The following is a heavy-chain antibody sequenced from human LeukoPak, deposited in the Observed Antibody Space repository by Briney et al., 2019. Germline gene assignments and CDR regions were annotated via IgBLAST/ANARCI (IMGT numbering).Heavy chain of an antibody. D-gene: IGHD6-13*01. V-gene: IGHV3-48*04. CDR2: ISSSSSTI. J-gene: IGHJ4*02. Sequence: PGGSLRLSCAASGFTFSSYSMNWVRQAPGKGLEWVSYISSSSSTIYYADSVKGRFTISRDTAKNSLYLQMNSLRAEDTAVYYCARWRSSSWYSRMGEGFDYWGQGTLVTVSS. CDR1: GFTFSSYS. CDR3: ARWRSSSWYSRMGEGFDY.